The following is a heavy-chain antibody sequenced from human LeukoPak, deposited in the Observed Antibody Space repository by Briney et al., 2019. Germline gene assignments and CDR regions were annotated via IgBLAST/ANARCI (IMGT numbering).Heavy chain of an antibody. Sequence: GASVKVSCKASGYTFTSYDINWVRQATGQGLEWMGWMNPNSGNTGYAQKFQGRVTMTRNTSISTAYMELSSLRSEDTAVYYCASGYDILTAYGYWGQGTLATVSS. D-gene: IGHD3-9*01. CDR3: ASGYDILTAYGY. J-gene: IGHJ4*02. CDR2: MNPNSGNT. CDR1: GYTFTSYD. V-gene: IGHV1-8*01.